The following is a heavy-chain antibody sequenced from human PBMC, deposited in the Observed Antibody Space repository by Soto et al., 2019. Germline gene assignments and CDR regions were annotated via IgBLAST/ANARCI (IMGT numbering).Heavy chain of an antibody. Sequence: QVQLVQSGAEVKKPGASVKVSCKASGYTFTSYDINWVRQATGQGLEWMGWMNPNSGNTGYAQKFQGRVTMTRNTSRSTANRQRSSLRSEDTAVYYCAREWATYGMDVWAQGTTVTVSS. CDR1: GYTFTSYD. CDR2: MNPNSGNT. V-gene: IGHV1-8*01. CDR3: AREWATYGMDV. D-gene: IGHD1-26*01. J-gene: IGHJ6*02.